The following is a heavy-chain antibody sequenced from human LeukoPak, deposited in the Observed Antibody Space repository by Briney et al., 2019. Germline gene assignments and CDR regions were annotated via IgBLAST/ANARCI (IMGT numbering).Heavy chain of an antibody. Sequence: SETLSLTCTVSGGSISSTSSYWGWIRQPPGKGLEWIGSIYYSGTTYYNPSLKSRVTISVETSNNQFSLRLSSVTAADTAVYYCARYYYDSSGYYYPVDYWGQGTLVTVSS. V-gene: IGHV4-39*01. CDR1: GGSISSTSSY. D-gene: IGHD3-22*01. J-gene: IGHJ4*02. CDR3: ARYYYDSSGYYYPVDY. CDR2: IYYSGTT.